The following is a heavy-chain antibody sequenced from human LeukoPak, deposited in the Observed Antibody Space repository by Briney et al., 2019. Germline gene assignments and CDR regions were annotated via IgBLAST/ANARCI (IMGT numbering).Heavy chain of an antibody. CDR3: ATYYGSGEDYYFDY. V-gene: IGHV4-38-2*01. CDR2: IYHSGST. D-gene: IGHD3-10*01. J-gene: IGHJ4*02. CDR1: GYSISSGYY. Sequence: SETLSLTCAVSGYSISSGYYWGWIRQPPGKGLEWIGSIYHSGSTYYNPSLKSRVTISVDTSKNQFSLKLSSVTAADTAVYYCATYYGSGEDYYFDYWGQGILVTVSS.